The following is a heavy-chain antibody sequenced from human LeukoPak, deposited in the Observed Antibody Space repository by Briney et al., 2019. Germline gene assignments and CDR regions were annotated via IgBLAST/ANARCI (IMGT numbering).Heavy chain of an antibody. D-gene: IGHD3-22*01. CDR1: GFTFSNSW. Sequence: PGGSLRLSCAASGFTFSNSWMSWVRQAPGKGLEWVATIKPDGSAQYYVDSVKGRFTISRDNAKNSLYLQMNSLRAEDTAVYYCARISNYDIGGYSYYYYGMDVWGLGTTVTVSS. CDR3: ARISNYDIGGYSYYYYGMDV. CDR2: IKPDGSAQ. V-gene: IGHV3-7*01. J-gene: IGHJ6*02.